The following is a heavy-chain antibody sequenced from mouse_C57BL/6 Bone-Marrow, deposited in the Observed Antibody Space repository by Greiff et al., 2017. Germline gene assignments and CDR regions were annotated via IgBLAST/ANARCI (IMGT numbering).Heavy chain of an antibody. CDR1: GYTFTSYG. CDR2: IYPRSGNT. Sequence: VQLQQSGAELARPGASVKLSCKASGYTFTSYGISWVKQRTGQGLEWIGEIYPRSGNTYYNEKFKGKATLTADKSSSTVYMELRSLTSEDSAVYFCAREGIYYGYDWFAYWGQGTLVTVSA. CDR3: AREGIYYGYDWFAY. J-gene: IGHJ3*01. D-gene: IGHD2-2*01. V-gene: IGHV1-81*01.